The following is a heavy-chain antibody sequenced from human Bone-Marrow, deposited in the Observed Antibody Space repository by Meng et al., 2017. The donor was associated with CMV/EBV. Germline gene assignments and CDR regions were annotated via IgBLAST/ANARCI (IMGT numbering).Heavy chain of an antibody. Sequence: GGSLRLSCAASGFTFSSYSMNWVRQAPGKGLEWVSSISSSSSYIYYADSVKGRFTISRDNAKNSLYLQMNSLRAEDTAVYYCARDGLAVAGTSYYYYYGMDVWGQGTTVTVSS. CDR3: ARDGLAVAGTSYYYYYGMDV. CDR1: GFTFSSYS. D-gene: IGHD6-19*01. V-gene: IGHV3-21*01. J-gene: IGHJ6*02. CDR2: ISSSSSYI.